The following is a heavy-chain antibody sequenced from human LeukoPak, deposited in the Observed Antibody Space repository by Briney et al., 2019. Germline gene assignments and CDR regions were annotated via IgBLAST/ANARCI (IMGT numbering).Heavy chain of an antibody. J-gene: IGHJ5*02. V-gene: IGHV4-61*02. CDR1: SGSISSGSYY. Sequence: SETLSLTCTVSSGSISSGSYYWSWIRQPAGKGLEWIGRIYTSGSTNYNPSLKSRVTISVDTSKNQFSLKLSSVTAADTAVYYCARTGNYNWFDPWGQGTLVTVSS. CDR2: IYTSGST. D-gene: IGHD4-23*01. CDR3: ARTGNYNWFDP.